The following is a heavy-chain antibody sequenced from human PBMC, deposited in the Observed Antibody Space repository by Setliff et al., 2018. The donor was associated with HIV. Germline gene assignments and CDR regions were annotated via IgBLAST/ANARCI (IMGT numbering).Heavy chain of an antibody. V-gene: IGHV3-13*01. CDR1: GFTFPSYD. CDR3: TKDSHGSGSYFVYYYGMDV. Sequence: GGSLRLSCAASGFTFPSYDMHWVRQATGKGLEWVSTIRTAGDTYYAGSVKGRFTISRENAKNSLYLQMNSLRAGDTAVYYCTKDSHGSGSYFVYYYGMDVWGQGTTVTVSS. J-gene: IGHJ6*02. D-gene: IGHD3-10*01. CDR2: IRTAGDT.